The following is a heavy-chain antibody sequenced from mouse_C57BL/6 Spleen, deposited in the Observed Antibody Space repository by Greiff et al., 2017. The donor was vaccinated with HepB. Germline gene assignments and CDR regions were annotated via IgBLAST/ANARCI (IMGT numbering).Heavy chain of an antibody. CDR3: ARDQGRQLRPSFAY. V-gene: IGHV5-4*01. CDR2: ISDGGSYT. J-gene: IGHJ3*01. CDR1: GFTFSSYA. Sequence: EVKLVESGGGLVKPGGSLKLSCAASGFTFSSYAMSWVRQTPEKRLEWVATISDGGSYTYYPDNVKGRFTISRDNAKNNLYLQMSHLKSEDTAMYYCARDQGRQLRPSFAYWGQGTLVTVSA. D-gene: IGHD3-2*02.